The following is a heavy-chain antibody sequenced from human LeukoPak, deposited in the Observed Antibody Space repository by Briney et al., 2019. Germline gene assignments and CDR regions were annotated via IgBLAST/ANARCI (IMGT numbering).Heavy chain of an antibody. V-gene: IGHV4-59*01. CDR1: GGSISKYY. CDR3: ARGESYYYGSAVWYFDY. CDR2: IYYSGST. J-gene: IGHJ4*02. Sequence: SETLSPTCTVSGGSISKYYWSWIRQPPGKGLEWIGHIYYSGSTKYNPSLKSRITTSIDTSKNQFSLKLSSVTAADTAVYYCARGESYYYGSAVWYFDYWGQGTVLTVSS. D-gene: IGHD3-10*01.